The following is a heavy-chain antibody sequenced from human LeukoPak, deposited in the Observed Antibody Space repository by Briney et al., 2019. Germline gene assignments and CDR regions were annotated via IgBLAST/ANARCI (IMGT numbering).Heavy chain of an antibody. J-gene: IGHJ4*02. CDR1: RFIFSSYG. V-gene: IGHV3-30*18. CDR3: AKGGSRGRDYFDY. D-gene: IGHD3-16*01. Sequence: PGRSLRLSCAASRFIFSSYGMHWVRQAPGKGLEWMAVISYDGSNKYYADSVKGRFTISRDNSKNTLYLQMNSLRAEDTAVYYCAKGGSRGRDYFDYWGQGTLVTVSS. CDR2: ISYDGSNK.